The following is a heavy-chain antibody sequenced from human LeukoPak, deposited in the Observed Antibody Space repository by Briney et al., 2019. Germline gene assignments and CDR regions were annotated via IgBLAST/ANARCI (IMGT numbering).Heavy chain of an antibody. D-gene: IGHD3-22*01. Sequence: GGSLRLSCAASGFTFSGYWMSWVRQAPGKGLEWVANINLDGSVIHYVDSAKGRFTISRDNAKNSLYLQMNYLRAEDTALYYCAASDDSSGSDWGQGTLVTVSS. V-gene: IGHV3-7*01. CDR3: AASDDSSGSD. CDR1: GFTFSGYW. J-gene: IGHJ4*02. CDR2: INLDGSVI.